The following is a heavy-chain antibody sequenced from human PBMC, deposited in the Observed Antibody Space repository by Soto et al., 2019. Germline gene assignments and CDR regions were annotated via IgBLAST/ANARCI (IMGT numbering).Heavy chain of an antibody. D-gene: IGHD5-12*01. J-gene: IGHJ3*02. Sequence: EVQLVESGGGLVQPGRSLRLSCAASGFTFDDYAMHWVRQAPGKGLEWVSGISWNSGSIGYADSVKSRFTISRDNAKHSLYLQMNSLRAEDTALYYCAKDIDAPIGGYEYYAFDIWGQGTMVTVSS. CDR1: GFTFDDYA. CDR2: ISWNSGSI. CDR3: AKDIDAPIGGYEYYAFDI. V-gene: IGHV3-9*01.